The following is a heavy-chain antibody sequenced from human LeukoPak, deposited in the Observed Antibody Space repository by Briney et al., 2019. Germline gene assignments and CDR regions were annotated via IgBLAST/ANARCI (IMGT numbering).Heavy chain of an antibody. CDR1: GFTFSNYA. CDR2: ISGAGGST. CDR3: ASSGWSTDY. J-gene: IGHJ4*02. V-gene: IGHV3-23*01. Sequence: GGSLRLSCAASGFTFSNYAMSWIRQAPGTGLEWVSSISGAGGSTSYADSVKGRFTISRDNAKNSLYLQMNSLRAEDTALYYCASSGWSTDYWGQGTLVTVSS. D-gene: IGHD6-19*01.